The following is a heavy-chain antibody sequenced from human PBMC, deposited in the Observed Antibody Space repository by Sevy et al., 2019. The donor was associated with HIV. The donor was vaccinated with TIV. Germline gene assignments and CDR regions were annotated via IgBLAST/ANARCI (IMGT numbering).Heavy chain of an antibody. V-gene: IGHV3-30*18. CDR2: ISFDGSDK. CDR3: AKMQGGSYNYYGMDV. D-gene: IGHD1-26*01. CDR1: GFIFSTYG. Sequence: GGSLKISCAASGFIFSTYGIHWVRQAPGKGLEWVAVISFDGSDKYYADSVRGRFTISRDNSKNTLYLQMNSLRVEDTAIYYCAKMQGGSYNYYGMDVWGQGTTVTVSS. J-gene: IGHJ6*02.